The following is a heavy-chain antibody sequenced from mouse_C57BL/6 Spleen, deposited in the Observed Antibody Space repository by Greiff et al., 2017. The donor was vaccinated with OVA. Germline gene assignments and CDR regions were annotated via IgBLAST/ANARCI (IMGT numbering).Heavy chain of an antibody. CDR2: INPGSGGT. V-gene: IGHV1-54*01. CDR1: GYAFTNYL. Sequence: QVQLQQSGAELVRPGTSVKVSCKASGYAFTNYLIEWVKQRPGQGLEWIGVINPGSGGTNYNEKFKGKATLTVDTSSSTAYMQLSSLTSEDSAVYYCARGSAYYSNYEAMDYWGQGTSVTVSS. J-gene: IGHJ4*01. D-gene: IGHD2-5*01. CDR3: ARGSAYYSNYEAMDY.